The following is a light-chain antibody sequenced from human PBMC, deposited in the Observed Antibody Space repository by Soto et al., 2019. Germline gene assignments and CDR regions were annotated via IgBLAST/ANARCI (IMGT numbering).Light chain of an antibody. CDR1: QSISSS. CDR3: QQSYSTPQT. J-gene: IGKJ1*01. CDR2: AAS. V-gene: IGKV1-39*01. Sequence: DLQMTQSPSSLSASVGDRVTITCRASQSISSSLNWYQQKPGKAPKLLIYAASSLQSGVPSRFSGSGSGTDFTLTISSLQPDDFATYYCQQSYSTPQTFGQGTKVEIK.